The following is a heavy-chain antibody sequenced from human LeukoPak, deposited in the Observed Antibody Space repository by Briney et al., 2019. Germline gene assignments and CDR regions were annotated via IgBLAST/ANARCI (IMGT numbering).Heavy chain of an antibody. D-gene: IGHD3-10*01. V-gene: IGHV1-69*06. CDR3: ARGETELLWFGP. CDR1: GGTFSSYA. CDR2: IIPIFGTA. J-gene: IGHJ5*02. Sequence: SVKVSCKASGGTFSSYAISWVRQAPGQGLEWMGGIIPIFGTANYAQKFQGRVTITADKSTSTACMELSSLRSEDTAVYYCARGETELLWFGPWGQGTLVTVSS.